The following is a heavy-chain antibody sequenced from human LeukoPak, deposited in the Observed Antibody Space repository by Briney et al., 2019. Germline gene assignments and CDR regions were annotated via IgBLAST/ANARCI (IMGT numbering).Heavy chain of an antibody. D-gene: IGHD4-17*01. CDR2: IKSKTDGGTT. CDR1: GFTFSNAW. CDR3: TTDLMGDYDIVYY. Sequence: GGSLRLSCAASGFTFSNAWMSWVRQAPRKGLEWVGRIKSKTDGGTTDYAAPVKGRFTISRDDSKNTLYLQMNSLKTEDTAVYYCTTDLMGDYDIVYYWGQGTLVTVSS. V-gene: IGHV3-15*01. J-gene: IGHJ4*02.